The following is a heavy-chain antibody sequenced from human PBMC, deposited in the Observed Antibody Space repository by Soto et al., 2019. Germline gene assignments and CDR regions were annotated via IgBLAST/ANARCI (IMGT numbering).Heavy chain of an antibody. J-gene: IGHJ3*02. CDR2: IKSKTYGGTT. CDR1: GFTLSNAW. CDR3: TTGSSCRIQLWPDAFDI. V-gene: IGHV3-15*01. D-gene: IGHD5-18*01. Sequence: GGSLRPSCAAYGFTLSNAWMSWVRQAPGKGLECVGRIKSKTYGGTTDYAASVKGRFTISRDDSKNTLYMQMNSLKTKDTAVFYCTTGSSCRIQLWPDAFDIWGQGTMVTVS.